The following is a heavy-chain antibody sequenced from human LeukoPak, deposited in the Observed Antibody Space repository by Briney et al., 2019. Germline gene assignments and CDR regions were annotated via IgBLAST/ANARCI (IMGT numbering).Heavy chain of an antibody. J-gene: IGHJ3*02. V-gene: IGHV5-51*01. CDR2: IYPVDSEI. D-gene: IGHD3-16*01. Sequence: GESLKISCEASGYSFSNYWMGWVRHMPGKSLEWMGIIYPVDSEITYSTSFQGQVTISADRSISTAYLQWSSLKASDTAMYYCARPRLGTNDVFDIWGQGTMVTVSS. CDR3: ARPRLGTNDVFDI. CDR1: GYSFSNYW.